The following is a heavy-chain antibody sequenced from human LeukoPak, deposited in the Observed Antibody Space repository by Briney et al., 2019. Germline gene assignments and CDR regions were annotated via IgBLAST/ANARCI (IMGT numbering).Heavy chain of an antibody. CDR2: INHSGST. V-gene: IGHV4-34*01. J-gene: IGHJ6*02. D-gene: IGHD2-2*01. CDR3: ARASRRYYYYYGMDV. CDR1: GGSFSGYY. Sequence: PSETLSLTCAVYGGSFSGYYWSWIRQPPGKGLEWIGEINHSGSTNYNPSLKSRVTISVDTSKNQFSLKLSSVTAADTAVYYCARASRRYYYYYGMDVWGQGTTATVSS.